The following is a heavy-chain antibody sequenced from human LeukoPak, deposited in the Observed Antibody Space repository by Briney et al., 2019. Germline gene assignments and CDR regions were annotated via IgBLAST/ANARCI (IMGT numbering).Heavy chain of an antibody. CDR3: ATLTELVGATNYHYYGMDV. CDR1: GYTFTGYY. V-gene: IGHV1-2*02. CDR2: INPNSGGT. D-gene: IGHD1-26*01. Sequence: EASVKVSCKASGYTFTGYYMHWVRQAPGQGLEWMGWINPNSGGTNYAQKFQGRVTMTRDTSISTAYMELSRRRPDDTAVYYCATLTELVGATNYHYYGMDVWGQGTTVTASS. J-gene: IGHJ6*02.